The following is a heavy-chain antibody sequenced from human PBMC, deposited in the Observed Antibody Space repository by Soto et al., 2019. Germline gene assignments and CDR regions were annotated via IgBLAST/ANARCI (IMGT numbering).Heavy chain of an antibody. CDR2: INHSGIT. CDR1: GGSFGDFG. V-gene: IGHV4-34*01. Sequence: QVQLQQWGAGLLKPSETLSLTCAVYGGSFGDFGWNWIRQTPGKGLEWIGEINHSGITNYNPSLKSRVTISIDTSTNQFSLKLSSVTAADTAVYYCARQEGAFDIWGQGTMGSVSS. J-gene: IGHJ3*02. CDR3: ARQEGAFDI.